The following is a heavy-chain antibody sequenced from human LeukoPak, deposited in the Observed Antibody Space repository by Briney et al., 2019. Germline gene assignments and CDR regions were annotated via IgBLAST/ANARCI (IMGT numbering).Heavy chain of an antibody. V-gene: IGHV3-33*01. D-gene: IGHD3-22*01. Sequence: TGGSLRLSCAASGFRFSAYGMHWVRQAPGKGLEWVAVIWYDGSNKYYADSVKGRFTISRDNSKNTLYLQMNSLRAEDTAVYYCARDQYLDGAHYYDSSGYYRDAFDIWGQGTMVTVSS. CDR2: IWYDGSNK. CDR3: ARDQYLDGAHYYDSSGYYRDAFDI. CDR1: GFRFSAYG. J-gene: IGHJ3*02.